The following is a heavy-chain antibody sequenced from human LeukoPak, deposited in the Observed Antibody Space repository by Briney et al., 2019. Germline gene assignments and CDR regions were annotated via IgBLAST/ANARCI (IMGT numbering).Heavy chain of an antibody. J-gene: IGHJ5*02. V-gene: IGHV3-48*01. Sequence: GGSLRLSCAASGFPFSSYSMNWVRQAPGKGLEWVSYISSSSSTIYYADSVKGRFTISRDNAKNSLYLQMNSLRAEDTAVYYCARVIVVLPAANEGDADNWFDPWGQGTLVTVSS. CDR3: ARVIVVLPAANEGDADNWFDP. D-gene: IGHD2-2*01. CDR2: ISSSSSTI. CDR1: GFPFSSYS.